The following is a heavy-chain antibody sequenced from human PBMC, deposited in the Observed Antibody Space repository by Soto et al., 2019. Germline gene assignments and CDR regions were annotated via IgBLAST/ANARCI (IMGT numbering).Heavy chain of an antibody. D-gene: IGHD5-12*01. Sequence: QVQLVQSGAEVXXXGSXVXXXXKASGGTFSSYTISWVRQAPGQGLEWMGGIIPIFGTANYAQKFQGRVTITADESTSTAYMELSSLRSEDTAVYYCARGNHRWLQLWYFDLWGRGTLVTVSS. J-gene: IGHJ2*01. CDR2: IIPIFGTA. CDR1: GGTFSSYT. V-gene: IGHV1-69*12. CDR3: ARGNHRWLQLWYFDL.